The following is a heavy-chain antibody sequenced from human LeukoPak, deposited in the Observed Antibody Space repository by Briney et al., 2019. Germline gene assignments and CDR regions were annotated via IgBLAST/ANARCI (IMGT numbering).Heavy chain of an antibody. J-gene: IGHJ4*02. CDR1: GGSISSSNW. V-gene: IGHV4-4*02. CDR3: ARENYGGNSGTFDY. CDR2: IYHSGST. D-gene: IGHD4-23*01. Sequence: SETLSLTCAVSGGSISSSNWWSWVRQPPGKGLEWVGEIYHSGSTNYNPSLKSRVTISVDKSKNQFSLKLSSVTAADTAVYYCARENYGGNSGTFDYRGQGTLVTVSS.